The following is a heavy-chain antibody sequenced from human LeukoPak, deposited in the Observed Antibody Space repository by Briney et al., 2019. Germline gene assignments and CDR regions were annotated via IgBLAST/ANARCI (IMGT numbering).Heavy chain of an antibody. D-gene: IGHD3-3*02. CDR3: ARRGILAAFDI. V-gene: IGHV4-59*08. CDR2: IYYNGST. CDR1: GGSISSYY. J-gene: IGHJ3*02. Sequence: TPSETLSLTCTVSGGSISSYYWSWIRQPPGKGLEWIGYIYYNGSTNYNPSLKSRVTISVDTSKNQFSLKLSSVTAADTAAYYCARRGILAAFDIWGQGTMVTVSP.